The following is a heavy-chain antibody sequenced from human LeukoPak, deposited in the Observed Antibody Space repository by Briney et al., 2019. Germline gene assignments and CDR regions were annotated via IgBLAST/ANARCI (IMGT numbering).Heavy chain of an antibody. CDR1: GFTFDSYS. V-gene: IGHV3-48*04. CDR2: ITSGSSTI. CDR3: ARPLRESGYFYFNN. Sequence: GGSLRLSCAASGFTFDSYSMSWVRQAPGKGLEWVSYITSGSSTIYYPDSVKGRFTISRDNAKNSLYLQMNSLRAEDTAIYYCARPLRESGYFYFNNWGQGTLVTVSS. J-gene: IGHJ4*02. D-gene: IGHD3-3*01.